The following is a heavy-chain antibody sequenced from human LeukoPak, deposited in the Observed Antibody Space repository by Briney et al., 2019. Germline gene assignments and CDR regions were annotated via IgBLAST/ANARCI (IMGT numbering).Heavy chain of an antibody. D-gene: IGHD7-27*01. CDR3: ARDIALGRIEY. J-gene: IGHJ4*02. V-gene: IGHV3-74*03. CDR1: GFTFSSYG. Sequence: GGSLRLSCAASGFTFSSYGMHWVRQAPGKGLVWVSRISSDGSSTTYADSVKGRFTISRDNAKNTVYLQMNSLRAEDTAVYYCARDIALGRIEYWGQGTLVTVSS. CDR2: ISSDGSST.